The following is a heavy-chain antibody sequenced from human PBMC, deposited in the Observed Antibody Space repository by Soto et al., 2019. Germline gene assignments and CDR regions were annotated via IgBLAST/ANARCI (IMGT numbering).Heavy chain of an antibody. D-gene: IGHD3-9*01. J-gene: IGHJ6*02. CDR1: GGSFSGYY. V-gene: IGHV4-34*01. Sequence: SETLSLTCAVYGGSFSGYYWSWIRQPPGKGLEWIGEINHSGSTNYNPSLKSRVTISVDTSKNQFSLKLSSVTAADTAVYYCASAPRLRYFGWLPRYYYYGMDVWGQGTTVTVSS. CDR3: ASAPRLRYFGWLPRYYYYGMDV. CDR2: INHSGST.